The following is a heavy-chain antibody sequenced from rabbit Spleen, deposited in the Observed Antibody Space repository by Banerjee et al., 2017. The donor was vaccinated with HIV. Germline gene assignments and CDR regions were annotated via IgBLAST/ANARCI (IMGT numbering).Heavy chain of an antibody. Sequence: QSLEESGGALVKPGASLTLTCTASGFSFSSGYWICWVRQAPGKRPEWIACIYTGDGDTYYASWTKGRFTISKTSSTTVTLQMTSLTAADTATYFCARDTSSSFSSYGMDLWGPGTLVTVS. CDR2: IYTGDGDT. V-gene: IGHV1S40*01. CDR3: ARDTSSSFSSYGMDL. CDR1: GFSFSSGYW. J-gene: IGHJ6*01. D-gene: IGHD1-1*01.